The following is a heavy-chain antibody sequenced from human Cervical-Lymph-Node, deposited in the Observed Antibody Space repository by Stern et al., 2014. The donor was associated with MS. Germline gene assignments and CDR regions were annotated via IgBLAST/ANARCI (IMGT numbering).Heavy chain of an antibody. CDR3: ARREDYYDSSGYHDGFDI. CDR1: GYTFTNYA. Sequence: VQLVESGSELKKPGASVKVSCKASGYTFTNYAMNWVRQAPGQGLEWMGWINTKTGNPTYAQGFTGRFVFSLETSVSTAYLQISSLKAEDTAVYYCARREDYYDSSGYHDGFDIWGQGTKVTVSS. CDR2: INTKTGNP. J-gene: IGHJ3*02. D-gene: IGHD3-22*01. V-gene: IGHV7-4-1*02.